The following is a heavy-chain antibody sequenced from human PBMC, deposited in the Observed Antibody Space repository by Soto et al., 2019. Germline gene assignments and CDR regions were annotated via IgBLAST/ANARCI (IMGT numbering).Heavy chain of an antibody. V-gene: IGHV3-23*01. J-gene: IGHJ6*03. CDR1: GFTFSSYA. Sequence: PGGSLRLSCAASGFTFSSYAMNLVRQTPGKGLEWVSSIIGSGVDTYYADSVKGRFTISRDNSKNTLYLQMNSLRAGDTAVYYCARFSTVTHNYYYYYYMDVWGKGTTVTVSS. D-gene: IGHD4-17*01. CDR3: ARFSTVTHNYYYYYYMDV. CDR2: IIGSGVDT.